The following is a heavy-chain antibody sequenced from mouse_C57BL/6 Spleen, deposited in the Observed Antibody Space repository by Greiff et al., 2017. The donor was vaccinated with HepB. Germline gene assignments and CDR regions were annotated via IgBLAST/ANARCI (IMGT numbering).Heavy chain of an antibody. D-gene: IGHD2-5*01. CDR1: GYAFSSSW. CDR2: IYPGDGDT. V-gene: IGHV1-82*01. Sequence: LVESGPELVKPGASVKISCKASGYAFSSSWMNWVKQRPGKGLEWIGRIYPGDGDTNYNGKFKGKATLTADKSSSTAYMQLSSLTSEDSAVYFCAREGDSNYDFDYWGQGTTLTVSS. J-gene: IGHJ2*01. CDR3: AREGDSNYDFDY.